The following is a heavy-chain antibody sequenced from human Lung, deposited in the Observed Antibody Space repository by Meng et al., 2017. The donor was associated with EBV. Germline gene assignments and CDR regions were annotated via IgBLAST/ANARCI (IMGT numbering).Heavy chain of an antibody. J-gene: IGHJ4*02. Sequence: PQESGSGLVKPSQTMSLTCTVSGGSVDSGAYYWSWIRQRPGKGLEWIGYIYYSGSTFYTPSLKSRATLSVDTSKNQFSLKLNSVTAADTAVYYCARLRLVWMFDYWGQGALVTVSS. CDR1: GGSVDSGAYY. V-gene: IGHV4-31*03. D-gene: IGHD6-19*01. CDR3: ARLRLVWMFDY. CDR2: IYYSGST.